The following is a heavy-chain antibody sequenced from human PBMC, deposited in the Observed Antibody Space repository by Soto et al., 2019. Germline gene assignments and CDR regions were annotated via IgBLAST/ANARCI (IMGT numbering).Heavy chain of an antibody. J-gene: IGHJ5*02. CDR3: ARALYSSSWRWFDP. CDR2: IYYSGST. CDR1: CGSISSGGYY. Sequence: SETLSLTCTVSCGSISSGGYYWSWIRQHPGKGLEWIGYIYYSGSTYYNPSLKSRVTISVDTSKNQFSLKLSSVTAADTAVYYCARALYSSSWRWFDPWGQGTLVTVSS. D-gene: IGHD6-13*01. V-gene: IGHV4-31*03.